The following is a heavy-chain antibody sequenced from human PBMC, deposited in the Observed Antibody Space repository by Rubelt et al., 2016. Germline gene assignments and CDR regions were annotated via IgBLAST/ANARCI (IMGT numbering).Heavy chain of an antibody. D-gene: IGHD2-21*01. CDR2: VYYSGST. V-gene: IGHV4-4*02. CDR3: ARAPATVPEIVVDGVDI. Sequence: QLQLQESGPGLVKPSGTLSLTCAVSGGSISSNIWWSWVRQPPGKGLEWIGYVYYSGSTNYSPSLKSRVTMSVDTSKNQFRLKLRPVTAGDKAVDYCARAPATVPEIVVDGVDIWGQGTMVTVSS. CDR1: GGSISSNIW. J-gene: IGHJ3*02.